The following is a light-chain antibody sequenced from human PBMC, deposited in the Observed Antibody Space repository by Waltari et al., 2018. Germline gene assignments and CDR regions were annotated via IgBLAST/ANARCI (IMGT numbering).Light chain of an antibody. CDR3: QQYDSSPLT. Sequence: ELVLTQSPVTLSSSPGERATLSCRASQSISSSLAWYQQKPGQPPRLLIFGASGRATGIPDRFSGSGSGTEFTLTISRLEPEDFAVYYCQQYDSSPLTFGQGTKVEIK. J-gene: IGKJ1*01. CDR1: QSISSS. CDR2: GAS. V-gene: IGKV3-20*01.